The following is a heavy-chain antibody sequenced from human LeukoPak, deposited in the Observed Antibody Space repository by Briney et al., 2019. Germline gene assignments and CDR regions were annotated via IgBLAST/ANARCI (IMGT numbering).Heavy chain of an antibody. Sequence: SETLSLTCAVSGYSLRKNYYWGCILHPPGEXLXXXXRIYGSGSTSYNPSLMNRVTISMDTSKNKFPLQLNTLSAADTAVYYCSRYDSRGSASTRFDYWGPGILVTVSS. D-gene: IGHD3-16*01. CDR2: IYGSGST. V-gene: IGHV4-38-2*01. CDR3: SRYDSRGSASTRFDY. CDR1: GYSLRKNYY. J-gene: IGHJ4*02.